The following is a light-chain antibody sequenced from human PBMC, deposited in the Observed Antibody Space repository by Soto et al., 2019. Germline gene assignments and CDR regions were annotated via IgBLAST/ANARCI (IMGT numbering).Light chain of an antibody. Sequence: DIQMTQSPSTLSASVGDRVAITCRASQSINNWLAWYQQKPGKAPKLLMYDASSVERGVPSRFSGSGSGTDFTLTISSLQPEDFATYYCQQAYGAPPTFGQGTKVDIK. CDR2: DAS. J-gene: IGKJ1*01. CDR1: QSINNW. CDR3: QQAYGAPPT. V-gene: IGKV1-5*01.